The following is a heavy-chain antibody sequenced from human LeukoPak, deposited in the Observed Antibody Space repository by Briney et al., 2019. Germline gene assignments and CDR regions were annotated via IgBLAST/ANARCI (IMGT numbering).Heavy chain of an antibody. J-gene: IGHJ4*02. V-gene: IGHV1-18*01. CDR2: ISAYNGNT. D-gene: IGHD3-10*01. CDR3: ARGIDVLLWFGETKGLDY. CDR1: GYTFTSYG. Sequence: ASVKASCKASGYTFTSYGISWVRQAPGQGLEWMGWISAYNGNTNYAQKLQGRVTMTTDTSTSTAYMELRSLRSDDTAVYYCARGIDVLLWFGETKGLDYWGQGTLVTASS.